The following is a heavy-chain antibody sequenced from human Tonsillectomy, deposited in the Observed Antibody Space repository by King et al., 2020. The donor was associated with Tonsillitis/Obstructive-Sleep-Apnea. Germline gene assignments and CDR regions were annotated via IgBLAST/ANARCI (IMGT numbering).Heavy chain of an antibody. D-gene: IGHD2-2*01. Sequence: VQLQESGPGLVKPSETLSLTCTVSGGSISSYYWSWIRQPPGKGLEWIGYIYYSGSTNYNPSLKSRVTISVDTFKNQFSLKLSSVTAADTAVYYCARVRDIVVVPAAHGAFDIWGQGTMVTVSS. J-gene: IGHJ3*02. CDR2: IYYSGST. V-gene: IGHV4-59*01. CDR3: ARVRDIVVVPAAHGAFDI. CDR1: GGSISSYY.